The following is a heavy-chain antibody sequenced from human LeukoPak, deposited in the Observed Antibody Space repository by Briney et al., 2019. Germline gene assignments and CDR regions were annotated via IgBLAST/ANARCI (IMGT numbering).Heavy chain of an antibody. Sequence: PGGSLRLSCAASGFTFSNYALSWVRQAPGKGLEWVSGISGGGGSTYYADSVKGRFTISRDKSKNTLYLQMDSLRAEDTAVYYCAKVRDSATVTGRFDNWGQGPMVTVSS. D-gene: IGHD4-17*01. V-gene: IGHV3-23*01. CDR3: AKVRDSATVTGRFDN. CDR2: ISGGGGST. J-gene: IGHJ5*02. CDR1: GFTFSNYA.